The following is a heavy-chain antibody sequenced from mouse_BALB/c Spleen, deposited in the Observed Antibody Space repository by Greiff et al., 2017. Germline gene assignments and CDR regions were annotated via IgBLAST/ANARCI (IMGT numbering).Heavy chain of an antibody. CDR3: TRGYYYGSSPFDY. Sequence: EVQRVESGGGLVKPGGSLKLSCAASGFTFSSYTMSWVRQTPEKRLEWVATISSGGSYTYYPDSVKGRFTISRDNAKNTLYLQMSSLKSEDTAMYYCTRGYYYGSSPFDYWGQGTTLTVSS. J-gene: IGHJ2*01. D-gene: IGHD1-1*01. CDR2: ISSGGSYT. V-gene: IGHV5-6-4*01. CDR1: GFTFSSYT.